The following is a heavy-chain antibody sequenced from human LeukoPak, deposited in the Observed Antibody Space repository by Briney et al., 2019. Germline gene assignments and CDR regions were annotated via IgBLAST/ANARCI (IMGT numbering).Heavy chain of an antibody. D-gene: IGHD3-22*01. J-gene: IGHJ4*02. V-gene: IGHV3-23*01. CDR2: INGGGRGT. Sequence: PGGSLTLTFAASGLTFSTSAMSWVRPAPGKGLDWVCSINGGGRGTFYADCVSGRFIISRETSKNRLYLQMNSLRADDTAVYYCAKGGLVTTLDYWGQGTLVTVSS. CDR1: GLTFSTSA. CDR3: AKGGLVTTLDY.